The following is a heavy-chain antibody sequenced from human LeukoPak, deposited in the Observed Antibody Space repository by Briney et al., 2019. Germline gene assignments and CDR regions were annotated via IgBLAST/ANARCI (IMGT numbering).Heavy chain of an antibody. CDR2: IRSKAYGVTT. J-gene: IGHJ6*04. D-gene: IGHD2-15*01. CDR3: TSQLGYCSGGSCYSYYYYGMDV. CDR1: GFTCGDYA. V-gene: IGHV3-49*04. Sequence: PGRSLRLSCAASGFTCGDYAMSWVRPAPGKGLEWVGFIRSKAYGVTTEYAAAVKVRFTISRDDSNSIAYLQMNSLKTEDTAVYYCTSQLGYCSGGSCYSYYYYGMDVWGKGTTVTVSS.